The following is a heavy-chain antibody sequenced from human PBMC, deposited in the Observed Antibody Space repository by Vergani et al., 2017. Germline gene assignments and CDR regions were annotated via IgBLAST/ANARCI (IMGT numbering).Heavy chain of an antibody. Sequence: QVQLVESGGGVVQPGRSLRLSCAASGFTFSSYGMHWVRQAPGKGLGWVAVISYDGSNKYYADSVKGRFTISRDNSKNTLYLQMNSLRAEDTAVYYCAKGSRRIVGAANTIDYWGQGTLVTVSS. V-gene: IGHV3-30*18. J-gene: IGHJ4*02. CDR3: AKGSRRIVGAANTIDY. CDR1: GFTFSSYG. D-gene: IGHD1-26*01. CDR2: ISYDGSNK.